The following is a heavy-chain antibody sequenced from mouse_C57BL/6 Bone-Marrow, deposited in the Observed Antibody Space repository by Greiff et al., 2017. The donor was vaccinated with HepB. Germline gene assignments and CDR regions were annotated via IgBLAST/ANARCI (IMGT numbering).Heavy chain of an antibody. Sequence: EVQRVESGGGLVQPGGSLSLSCAASGFTFTDYYMSWVRQPPGKALEWLGFIRNKANGYTTEYSASVKGRFTISRDNSQSILYLQMNALRAEDSATYYCASLIDSSGYWFAYWGQGTLVTVSA. CDR3: ASLIDSSGYWFAY. CDR2: IRNKANGYTT. V-gene: IGHV7-3*01. J-gene: IGHJ3*01. D-gene: IGHD3-2*02. CDR1: GFTFTDYY.